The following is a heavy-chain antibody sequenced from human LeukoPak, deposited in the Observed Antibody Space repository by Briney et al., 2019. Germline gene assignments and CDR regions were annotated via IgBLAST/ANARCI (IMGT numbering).Heavy chain of an antibody. CDR1: GFTFSSYS. CDR3: ARGYCSGGSCYSGDLFDY. D-gene: IGHD2-15*01. CDR2: ISSSSSTI. Sequence: GGSLRLSCAASGFTFSSYSMNWVRQAPGKGLEWVSYISSSSSTIYYADSVKGRFTISRDNAKNSLYLQMNSLIAEDTAVYYCARGYCSGGSCYSGDLFDYWGQGTLVTVSS. V-gene: IGHV3-48*01. J-gene: IGHJ4*02.